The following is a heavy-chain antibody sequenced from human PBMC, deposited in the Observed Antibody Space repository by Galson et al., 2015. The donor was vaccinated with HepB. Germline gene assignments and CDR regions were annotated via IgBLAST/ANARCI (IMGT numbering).Heavy chain of an antibody. Sequence: SLRLSCAASGFTFSNAWMSWVRQAPGKGLEWVGRIKSKTDGGTTDYAAPVKGRFTISRDDSKNTLYLQMNSLKTEDTAVYYCTTDRNVPATDLYYFDYWGQGTLVTVSS. J-gene: IGHJ4*02. CDR2: IKSKTDGGTT. V-gene: IGHV3-15*01. D-gene: IGHD2-2*01. CDR1: GFTFSNAW. CDR3: TTDRNVPATDLYYFDY.